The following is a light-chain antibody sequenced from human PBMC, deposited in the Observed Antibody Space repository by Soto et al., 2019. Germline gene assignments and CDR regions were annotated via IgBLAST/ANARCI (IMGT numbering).Light chain of an antibody. J-gene: IGLJ2*01. Sequence: QSALTQPASVSGSPGQSITISCTGTSSDVGSYKPVSWYQQHPGKAPKLIIYEGSKRPSGVSNRFSGSKSGNTASLTISGLQAEDEANYYCCSYAGSSTFVVFGGGTKLTVL. CDR2: EGS. V-gene: IGLV2-23*03. CDR3: CSYAGSSTFVV. CDR1: SSDVGSYKP.